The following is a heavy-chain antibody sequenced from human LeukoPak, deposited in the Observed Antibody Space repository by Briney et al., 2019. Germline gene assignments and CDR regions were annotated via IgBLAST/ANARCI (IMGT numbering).Heavy chain of an antibody. D-gene: IGHD4-17*01. J-gene: IGHJ4*02. Sequence: GGSLRLSCAVSGFTFSNYAMSWVRQAPGKGLEWASTIGSGGGSTYYADSVKGRFTISRDNSKNTLYLQLNSLRAEDTAVYYCAKSLGLGTVTTFDYWGQGTLVTVSS. V-gene: IGHV3-23*01. CDR3: AKSLGLGTVTTFDY. CDR1: GFTFSNYA. CDR2: IGSGGGST.